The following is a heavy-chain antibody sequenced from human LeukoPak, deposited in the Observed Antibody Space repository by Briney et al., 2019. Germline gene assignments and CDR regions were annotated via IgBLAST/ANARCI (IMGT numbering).Heavy chain of an antibody. J-gene: IGHJ3*02. CDR3: ATEEGGAFPI. V-gene: IGHV6-1*01. CDR2: TNYRSKWFS. Sequence: SQTLSLTCAISGGSVSSNTAAWNWIRQSPSRGLEWLGRTNYRSKWFSDYAESVKSRITISPDTSKNQFSLQLNSVTPEDTAMYYCATEEGGAFPILGQGTMVTVSS. CDR1: GGSVSSNTAA.